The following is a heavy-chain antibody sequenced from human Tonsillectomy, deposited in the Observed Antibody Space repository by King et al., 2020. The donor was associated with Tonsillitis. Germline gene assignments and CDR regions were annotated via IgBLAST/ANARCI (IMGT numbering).Heavy chain of an antibody. CDR2: IRYDGSNK. V-gene: IGHV3-30*02. Sequence: VQLVESGGGVVQPGGSLRLSCAASGFTFSSYGMHWVRQAPGKGLEWVAFIRYDGSNKYYADSVKGRFTISRDNSKNTLYLQMNSLRAEDTAVYYCANGEAPPVGRELSGANWGQGPLVTVSS. CDR3: ANGEAPPVGRELSGAN. J-gene: IGHJ4*02. D-gene: IGHD3-16*02. CDR1: GFTFSSYG.